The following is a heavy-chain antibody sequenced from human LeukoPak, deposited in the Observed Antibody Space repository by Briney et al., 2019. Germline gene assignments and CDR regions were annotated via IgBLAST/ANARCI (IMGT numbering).Heavy chain of an antibody. Sequence: PGGSLRLSCAASGFTFSDYAMTWVRQAPGKGLEWVSVISGGAVSIYYADSVKGRFTISRDNSNNTLYLQMNSLRAEDTAVYYCAKSPRGYNYYMDVWGKGTTVTVSS. CDR2: ISGGAVSI. J-gene: IGHJ6*03. CDR1: GFTFSDYA. V-gene: IGHV3-23*01. D-gene: IGHD3-10*01. CDR3: AKSPRGYNYYMDV.